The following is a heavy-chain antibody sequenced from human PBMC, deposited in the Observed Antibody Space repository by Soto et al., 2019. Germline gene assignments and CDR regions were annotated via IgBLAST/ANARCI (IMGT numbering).Heavy chain of an antibody. V-gene: IGHV1-69*01. D-gene: IGHD5-18*01. CDR2: IIPIFGTA. CDR3: ARIQRGYSYGTNYYYGMDV. J-gene: IGHJ6*02. CDR1: GGTFSSYA. Sequence: QVQLVQSGAEVKKPGSSVKVSCKASGGTFSSYAISWVRQAPGQGLEWMGGIIPIFGTANYAQKFQGRVTITADESTSTAYMELSSLRYEDTAVYYCARIQRGYSYGTNYYYGMDVWGQGTTVTVSS.